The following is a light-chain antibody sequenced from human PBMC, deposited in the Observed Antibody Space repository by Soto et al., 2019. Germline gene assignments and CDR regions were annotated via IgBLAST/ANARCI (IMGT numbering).Light chain of an antibody. V-gene: IGKV1-5*01. Sequence: DLQMPPSPSTLSASVGDRVTITCRASQSISSWLAWDQQKPGQAPQLLIYDASSLESGVPSRFSGRGSGTEFTLTISSLQPDDFATYYCQQYNSYWTFGQGTKVEIK. CDR3: QQYNSYWT. CDR1: QSISSW. CDR2: DAS. J-gene: IGKJ1*01.